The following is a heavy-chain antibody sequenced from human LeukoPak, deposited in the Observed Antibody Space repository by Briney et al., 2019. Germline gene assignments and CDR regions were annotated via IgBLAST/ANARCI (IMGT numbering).Heavy chain of an antibody. J-gene: IGHJ4*02. CDR3: ARLLAPLNYYDSSGKYYFDY. D-gene: IGHD3-22*01. V-gene: IGHV4-61*02. Sequence: SATLSLTCTVSGGSISSGSYYWSWIRQPAGKGLEWIGRIYTSGSTNYNPSLKSRVTISVDTSKNQFSLKLSSVTAADTAVYYCARLLAPLNYYDSSGKYYFDYWGQGTLVTVSS. CDR1: GGSISSGSYY. CDR2: IYTSGST.